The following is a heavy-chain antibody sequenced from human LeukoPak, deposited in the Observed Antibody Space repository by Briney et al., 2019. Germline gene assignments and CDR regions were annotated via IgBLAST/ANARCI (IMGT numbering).Heavy chain of an antibody. D-gene: IGHD1-26*01. CDR1: GYTFTSYD. CDR3: ARVGARAL. J-gene: IGHJ4*02. CDR2: INPNSGGT. V-gene: IGHV1-2*02. Sequence: GASVKVSCKASGYTFTSYDINWVRQATGQGLEWMGWINPNSGGTNYAQKFQGRVTMTRDTSIGTAYMELSRLRSDDTAVYYRARVGARALWGQGTLVTVSS.